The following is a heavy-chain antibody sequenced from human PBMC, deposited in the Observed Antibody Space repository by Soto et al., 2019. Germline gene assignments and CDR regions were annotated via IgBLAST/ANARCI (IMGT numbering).Heavy chain of an antibody. V-gene: IGHV4-34*01. CDR3: ARGLMLWFGELSRRGGYYYDMDV. Sequence: QVQLQQWGAGLLKPSETLSLTCAVYGGSFSGYQWSWIRQTPGKGLEWIGEINDSGNINYNPSLKSRVTIFLDTPKKQISLKLSSVTAADTAAYSCARGLMLWFGELSRRGGYYYDMDVWGKGTTVIVSS. CDR2: INDSGNI. CDR1: GGSFSGYQ. J-gene: IGHJ6*03. D-gene: IGHD3-10*01.